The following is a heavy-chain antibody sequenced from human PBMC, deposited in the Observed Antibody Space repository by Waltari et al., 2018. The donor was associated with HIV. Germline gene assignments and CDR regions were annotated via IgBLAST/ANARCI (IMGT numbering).Heavy chain of an antibody. V-gene: IGHV3-53*01. CDR3: ARDPRSSGYYGMDV. D-gene: IGHD1-26*01. J-gene: IGHJ6*02. CDR2: MYSGGSR. CDR1: GFTISSKY. Sequence: EVQLVASGGGLIEPGGSLRVSCAASGFTISSKYLSWVRQAPGKGRDWVSVMYSGGSRYGADCVKGRFIISRDNSKNTVSLHMNSLRAEDTAVYYCARDPRSSGYYGMDVWGQGIKVTVSS.